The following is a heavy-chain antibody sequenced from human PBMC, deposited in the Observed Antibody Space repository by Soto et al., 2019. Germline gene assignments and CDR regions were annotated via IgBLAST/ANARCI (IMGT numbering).Heavy chain of an antibody. CDR2: IWYDGSNK. J-gene: IGHJ6*02. CDR1: GFTFSSYG. D-gene: IGHD4-17*01. CDR3: ARDNGDISLLSYYYYYGMDV. Sequence: GGSLRLSCAASGFTFSSYGMHWVRQAPGKGLEWVAVIWYDGSNKYYADSVKGRFTISRDNSKNTLYLQMNSLRAEDTAVYYCARDNGDISLLSYYYYYGMDVWGQGTTVTVSS. V-gene: IGHV3-33*01.